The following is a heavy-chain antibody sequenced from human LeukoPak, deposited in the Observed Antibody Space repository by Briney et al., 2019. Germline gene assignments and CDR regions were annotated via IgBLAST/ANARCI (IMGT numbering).Heavy chain of an antibody. J-gene: IGHJ4*02. CDR2: MHPNSGGT. V-gene: IGHV1-2*02. Sequence: ASVKVSCKASGYTFTDYYMHWVRQAPGQGLEWMGWMHPNSGGTNYAQKFQGRVTMTRDTSISTAYMELSRLRSDDTAVYYCARSGYCSGGSCLESDYWGQGTLVTVSS. D-gene: IGHD2-15*01. CDR1: GYTFTDYY. CDR3: ARSGYCSGGSCLESDY.